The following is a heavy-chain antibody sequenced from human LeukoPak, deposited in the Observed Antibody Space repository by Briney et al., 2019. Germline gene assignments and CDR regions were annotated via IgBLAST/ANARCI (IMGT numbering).Heavy chain of an antibody. CDR2: IYYSGST. D-gene: IGHD3-22*01. CDR1: GGSISSHY. Sequence: SETLSLTCTVSGGSISSHYWSWIRQPPGKGLEWIGYIYYSGSTNYNPSLKSRVTISVDTSKNQFSLKLSSVTAADTAVYYCARAYDYYDSSEFDPWGQGTLVTVSS. CDR3: ARAYDYYDSSEFDP. J-gene: IGHJ5*02. V-gene: IGHV4-59*11.